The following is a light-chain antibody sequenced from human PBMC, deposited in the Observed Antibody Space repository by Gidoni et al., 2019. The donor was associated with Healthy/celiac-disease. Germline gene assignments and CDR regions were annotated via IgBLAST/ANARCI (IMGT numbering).Light chain of an antibody. Sequence: VITQSPGTLSVSPGETATISCRARQSVSSSYLAWYQQKPGQATRLLIYGASSRATGIPDRFSGRGSGTDFTLTISTLEPEDFAVYYCQQYGSSPWTFGQGTKVEIK. V-gene: IGKV3-20*01. CDR2: GAS. CDR1: QSVSSSY. J-gene: IGKJ1*01. CDR3: QQYGSSPWT.